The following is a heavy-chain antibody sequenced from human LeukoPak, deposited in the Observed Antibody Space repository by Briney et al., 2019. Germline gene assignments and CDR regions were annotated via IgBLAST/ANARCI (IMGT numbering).Heavy chain of an antibody. D-gene: IGHD5-12*01. V-gene: IGHV1-69*05. CDR3: ARGNSGYDTLYLDY. CDR2: IIPIFGTV. J-gene: IGHJ4*02. CDR1: GGTFNSYS. Sequence: GASVKVSCKASGGTFNSYSISWVRQAPGQGLEWMGGIIPIFGTVNYAQKFQGRVTITTDESTNTAYMELSSLRSEDTAVYYCARGNSGYDTLYLDYWGQGTLVTVSS.